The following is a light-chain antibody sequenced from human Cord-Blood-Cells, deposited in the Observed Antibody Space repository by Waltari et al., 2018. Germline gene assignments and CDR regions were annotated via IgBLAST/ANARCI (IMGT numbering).Light chain of an antibody. CDR3: QQYGSSPPLT. Sequence: LTQSPGTLSWSTVVTGTRSCRASQSVGSSYFAWYQQTHGQAPRLLISASSSRATGIPDGFSGSGSGTDFTLTISRLEPEDFAVYYCQQYGSSPPLTFGQGTRLEIK. CDR1: QSVGSSY. V-gene: IGKV3-20*01. CDR2: ASS. J-gene: IGKJ5*01.